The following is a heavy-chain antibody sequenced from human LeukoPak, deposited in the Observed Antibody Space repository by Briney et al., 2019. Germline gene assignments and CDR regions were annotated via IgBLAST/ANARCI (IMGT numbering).Heavy chain of an antibody. D-gene: IGHD6-13*01. V-gene: IGHV3-7*01. CDR2: IKEDGSEE. J-gene: IGHJ4*02. CDR3: TREVQAAGKTLDY. Sequence: PGGSLRLSCAASGFTFSSYIMTWVRQAPGKGLEWVANIKEDGSEEYYVDSLKGRFTISRDNAKNSLYLQMNSLRAEDTAVYYCTREVQAAGKTLDYWGQGTLITVSS. CDR1: GFTFSSYI.